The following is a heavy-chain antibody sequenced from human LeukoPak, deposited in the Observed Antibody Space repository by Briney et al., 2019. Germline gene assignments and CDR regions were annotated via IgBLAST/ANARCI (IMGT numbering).Heavy chain of an antibody. V-gene: IGHV3-23*01. J-gene: IGHJ4*02. D-gene: IGHD3-10*01. CDR1: GFTFSSYA. Sequence: PGGSLRLFCAASGFTFSSYAMSWVRQAPGKGLEWVSGIRGRGGRTYYADSVKGRVTISRDNSKNTLYLQMNSLRAEDTAVYYCAKDLDDSGIDPVFDYWGQGTLVTVSS. CDR2: IRGRGGRT. CDR3: AKDLDDSGIDPVFDY.